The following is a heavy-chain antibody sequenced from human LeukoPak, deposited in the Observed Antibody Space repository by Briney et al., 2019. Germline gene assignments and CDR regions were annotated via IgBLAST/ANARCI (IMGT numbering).Heavy chain of an antibody. V-gene: IGHV4-59*08. CDR3: ARIRAAAGTDWFDP. CDR1: RGSIRTYY. J-gene: IGHJ5*02. CDR2: IYDSGTT. Sequence: SETLSLTCTVSRGSIRTYYWSWIRQSPGKGLEWIGYIYDSGTTKYNPSLKSRVTISVDTSKNQFSLKLSSVTAADTAVYYCARIRAAAGTDWFDPWGQGTLVTVSS. D-gene: IGHD6-13*01.